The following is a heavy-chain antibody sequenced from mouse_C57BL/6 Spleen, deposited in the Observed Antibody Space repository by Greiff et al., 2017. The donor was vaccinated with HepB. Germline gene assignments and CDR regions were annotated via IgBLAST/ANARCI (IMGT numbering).Heavy chain of an antibody. CDR1: GYAFSSYW. CDR2: IYPGDGDT. J-gene: IGHJ3*01. D-gene: IGHD4-1*01. CDR3: GESFSASNWGAY. Sequence: QVQLQQSGAELVKPGASVKISCKASGYAFSSYWMNWVKQRPGQGLEWIGQIYPGDGDTNYNGKFKGKATLTADKSSSTAYMQLSSLTSEDSAVYFCGESFSASNWGAYWGQGTLVTVSA. V-gene: IGHV1-80*01.